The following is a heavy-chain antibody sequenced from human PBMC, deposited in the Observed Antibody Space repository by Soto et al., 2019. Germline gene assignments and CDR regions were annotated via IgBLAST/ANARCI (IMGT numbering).Heavy chain of an antibody. Sequence: QVQLQESGPGLVKPSQTLSLTCTVSGGSISSGGYYWSWIRQHPGKGLEWIGYIYYSGSTYYNPSLKSRVTISVDTSKNQFSLKLSSVTAADTAVYYCASSTEWFGDIRSWFDPWGQGTLVTVSS. CDR1: GGSISSGGYY. CDR2: IYYSGST. V-gene: IGHV4-31*03. J-gene: IGHJ5*02. CDR3: ASSTEWFGDIRSWFDP. D-gene: IGHD3-10*01.